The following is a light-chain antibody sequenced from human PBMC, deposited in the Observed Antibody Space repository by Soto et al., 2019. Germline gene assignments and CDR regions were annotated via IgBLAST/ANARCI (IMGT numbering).Light chain of an antibody. CDR3: QQYGSLVT. Sequence: EIVLTQSPGTLSLSPGEGATLSCRASQSVSSSYLAWYQHKPGRAPRLLIDGTSSRATGIPDRFSGSGSGTDFTLTISRLEPEDLAVYYCQQYGSLVTFGQGTKV. CDR1: QSVSSSY. V-gene: IGKV3-20*01. J-gene: IGKJ1*01. CDR2: GTS.